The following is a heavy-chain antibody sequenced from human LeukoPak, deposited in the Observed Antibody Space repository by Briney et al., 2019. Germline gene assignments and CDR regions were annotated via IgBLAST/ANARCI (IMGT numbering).Heavy chain of an antibody. CDR1: GFTVSSNY. J-gene: IGHJ4*02. D-gene: IGHD6-25*01. Sequence: PGGSLRLSCAASGFTVSSNYMSWVRQAPGKGLEWVSVIYSGGSTYYADSVKGRFTISRDNSKNTLYLQMNSLRVEDTAVYYCAKGSAASRPYYFDYWGQGILVTVSS. CDR2: IYSGGST. V-gene: IGHV3-53*01. CDR3: AKGSAASRPYYFDY.